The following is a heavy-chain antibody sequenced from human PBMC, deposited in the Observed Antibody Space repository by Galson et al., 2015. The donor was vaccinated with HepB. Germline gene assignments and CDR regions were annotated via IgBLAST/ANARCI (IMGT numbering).Heavy chain of an antibody. CDR2: ISCDTGYI. CDR1: GFTSSSCD. V-gene: IGHV3-21*01. J-gene: IGHJ4*02. D-gene: IGHD1-26*01. Sequence: SLRLSCAASGFTSSSCDINWVRQAPGRGLEWVSCISCDTGYISYADSVKGRFIISRDTAKNSLFLQMNSLRVEDTAVYYCAKSWELRRELDFWGQGTLVTVSS. CDR3: AKSWELRRELDF.